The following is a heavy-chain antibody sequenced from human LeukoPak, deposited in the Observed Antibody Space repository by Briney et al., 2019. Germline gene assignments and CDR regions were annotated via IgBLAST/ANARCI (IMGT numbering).Heavy chain of an antibody. CDR3: ARDRPTVIADY. J-gene: IGHJ4*02. V-gene: IGHV1-18*01. D-gene: IGHD4-11*01. CDR2: ISANNGDT. CDR1: GYTFTSHG. Sequence: GASVKVSCKTSGYTFTSHGISWVRQAPGQGLEWMGWISANNGDTNYAQRMQGRLTMTTDTSTSTAYMELRSLSSDDTAIYYCARDRPTVIADYWGQGTLVTVSS.